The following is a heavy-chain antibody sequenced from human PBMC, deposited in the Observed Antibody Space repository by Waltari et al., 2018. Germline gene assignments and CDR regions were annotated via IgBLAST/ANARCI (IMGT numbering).Heavy chain of an antibody. J-gene: IGHJ5*02. CDR1: GYSISSGYS. Sequence: QVQLQESGPGLVKPSETLSLTCAVSGYSISSGYSWGWIWQPHGRGLGWIGSIFLSGSTYYNPSLKGRVTISVDTSKNQFSLKLSSVTAADTAVYYCARHWKRYSSTPWENWFDPWGQGTLVTVSS. V-gene: IGHV4-38-2*01. CDR3: ARHWKRYSSTPWENWFDP. CDR2: IFLSGST. D-gene: IGHD6-13*01.